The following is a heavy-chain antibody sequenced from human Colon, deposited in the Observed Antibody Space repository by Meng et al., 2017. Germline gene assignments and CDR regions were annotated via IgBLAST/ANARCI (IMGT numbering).Heavy chain of an antibody. CDR1: GGSVTSGSHY. J-gene: IGHJ4*02. CDR3: ARVIGGWPYYFDY. D-gene: IGHD6-19*01. V-gene: IGHV4-61*01. Sequence: QVQLEESGPGLVRPSDTLSLTCSFSGGSVTSGSHYWSWIRPSPGKGLEWIGYIFHSGSTNYNPSLKSRVTLSVDTSKNQFSLKLGSVTAADTAVYYCARVIGGWPYYFDYWGQGTLVTVSS. CDR2: IFHSGST.